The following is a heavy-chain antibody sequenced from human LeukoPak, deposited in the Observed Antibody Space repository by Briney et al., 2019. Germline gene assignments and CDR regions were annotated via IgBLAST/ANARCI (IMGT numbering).Heavy chain of an antibody. CDR1: GGSISSGDYY. V-gene: IGHV4-30-4*08. D-gene: IGHD2-21*01. CDR2: ICYSGST. J-gene: IGHJ3*02. Sequence: PPQTLSLTCTVSGGSISSGDYYWSWIRQPPGKGLEWIGYICYSGSTYYNPSLKSRVTISVDTSKNQFSLKLSSVTAADTAVYYCARDRRMVTAYGAFDIWGQGTMVTVSS. CDR3: ARDRRMVTAYGAFDI.